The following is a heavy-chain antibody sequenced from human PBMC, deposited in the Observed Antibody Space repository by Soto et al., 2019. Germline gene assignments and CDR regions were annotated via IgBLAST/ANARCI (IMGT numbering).Heavy chain of an antibody. J-gene: IGHJ5*02. D-gene: IGHD2-21*01. Sequence: EVQLVESGGGLVQAGGSLRLSCAATGFSISNYWMSWVRQGPGKGPEWVANIKQDESEKYYVDSVKGRFTISRDNAENSLYLQMTSLRDEDTAVYHCARSLSAIPGESWGQGTLVTVSS. CDR2: IKQDESEK. V-gene: IGHV3-7*05. CDR3: ARSLSAIPGES. CDR1: GFSISNYW.